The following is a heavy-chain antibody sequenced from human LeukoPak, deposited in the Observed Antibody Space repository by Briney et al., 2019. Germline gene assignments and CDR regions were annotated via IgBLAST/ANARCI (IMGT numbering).Heavy chain of an antibody. CDR1: GGSISSRSYY. Sequence: PSETLSLTCTVSGGSISSRSYYWGWIRQPPGEGLEWIGSVYYSGSTYYNPSLKSRVTISVDTSKSQFSLNLSSVTAADTAVYYCARLFYYDRGGYFDYWGQGTLVTVSS. J-gene: IGHJ4*02. V-gene: IGHV4-39*01. CDR2: VYYSGST. CDR3: ARLFYYDRGGYFDY. D-gene: IGHD3-22*01.